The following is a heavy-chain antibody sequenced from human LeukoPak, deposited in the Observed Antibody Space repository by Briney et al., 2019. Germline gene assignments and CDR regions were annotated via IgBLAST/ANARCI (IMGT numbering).Heavy chain of an antibody. D-gene: IGHD2-21*01. V-gene: IGHV4-39*01. CDR3: ARHVVQSGDPAYFDY. Sequence: SETLSLTCTVSGGSISSSNHYWGWVRQPPGKGLEWIGSMLYSGSTYYVPSLRSRVTISVATSSNHFSLTLSSVTAADTAVYYCARHVVQSGDPAYFDYWGQGTLVTVSS. J-gene: IGHJ4*02. CDR1: GGSISSSNHY. CDR2: MLYSGST.